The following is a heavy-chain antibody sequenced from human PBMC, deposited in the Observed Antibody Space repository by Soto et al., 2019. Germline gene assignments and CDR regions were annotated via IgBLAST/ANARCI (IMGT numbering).Heavy chain of an antibody. Sequence: QVTLKESGPVLVKPTETLTLTCTVSGFSLSNARMGVSWIRQPPGKALEWLAHIFSNDEKSYSTSLKSRLTISKGTSKSQVVLTMTNMDPVDTATYYCARGAENRWLQSGQAFDIWGQGTMVTVSS. D-gene: IGHD5-12*01. CDR2: IFSNDEK. J-gene: IGHJ3*02. CDR1: GFSLSNARMG. CDR3: ARGAENRWLQSGQAFDI. V-gene: IGHV2-26*01.